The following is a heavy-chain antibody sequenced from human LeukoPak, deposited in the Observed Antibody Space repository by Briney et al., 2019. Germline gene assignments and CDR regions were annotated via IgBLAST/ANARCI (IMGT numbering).Heavy chain of an antibody. CDR3: ARHIVGATNRDTYFDY. CDR2: IYPGDSDT. D-gene: IGHD1-26*01. V-gene: IGHV5-51*01. Sequence: GASLQISCKGSGYSFTSYWIGWVRQLPGKGLEWRGIIYPGDSDTRYSPSFQGQVTISADKSISTAYLQWSSLKASDTAMYYCARHIVGATNRDTYFDYWGQGTLVTVSS. CDR1: GYSFTSYW. J-gene: IGHJ4*02.